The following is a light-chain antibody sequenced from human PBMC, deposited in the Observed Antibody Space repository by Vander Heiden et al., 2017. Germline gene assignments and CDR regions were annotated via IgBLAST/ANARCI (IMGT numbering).Light chain of an antibody. J-gene: IGLJ3*02. CDR3: SSYTSSSTLWM. V-gene: IGLV2-14*03. CDR1: DSDIGTYNY. CDR2: DVS. Sequence: QSALTQPASVPGSPGQSITISCTGTDSDIGTYNYVSWYQQHPGKVPKLIIYDVSNRPSGVSNRFSGSKSGNTASLTISGLQADDEAVYYCSSYTSSSTLWMFGGGTQLSVL.